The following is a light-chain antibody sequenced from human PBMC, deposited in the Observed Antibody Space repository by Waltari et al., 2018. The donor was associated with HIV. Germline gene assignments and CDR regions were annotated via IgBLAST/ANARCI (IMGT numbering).Light chain of an antibody. Sequence: VLTQSPGTLSFSTGEKVTLSCRASQTVSENYLAWYQHKAGQAPRLLIYGASSRATGTPDKFSGSGSGTDFTLTISRLEPADSAVYYCEQYGSWPRTFGQGTKLEIK. CDR3: EQYGSWPRT. J-gene: IGKJ2*01. V-gene: IGKV3-20*01. CDR2: GAS. CDR1: QTVSENY.